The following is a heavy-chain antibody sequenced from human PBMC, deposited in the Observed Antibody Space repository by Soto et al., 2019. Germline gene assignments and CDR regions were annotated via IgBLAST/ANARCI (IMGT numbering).Heavy chain of an antibody. J-gene: IGHJ4*02. V-gene: IGHV4-59*01. CDR1: GGSISSYY. CDR3: ARYYYDSSGYYARY. Sequence: XETLSLTCTVSGGSISSYYWSWIRQPPGKGLEWIGYIYYSGGTNYNPSLKSRVTISVDTSKNQFSLKLSSVTAADTAVYYCARYYYDSSGYYARYWGQGTLATVSS. D-gene: IGHD3-22*01. CDR2: IYYSGGT.